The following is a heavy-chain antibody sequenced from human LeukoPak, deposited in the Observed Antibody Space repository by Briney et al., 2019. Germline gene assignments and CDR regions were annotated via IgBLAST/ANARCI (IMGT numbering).Heavy chain of an antibody. V-gene: IGHV1-46*01. CDR3: ARGTWYFETGMVKYKYYGMDV. CDR2: INPSGGST. D-gene: IGHD5-18*01. J-gene: IGHJ6*02. CDR1: GYIFTSYY. Sequence: ASVKVSCKASGYIFTSYYVHWVRQAPGQGLEWMGIINPSGGSTSYGQRFQGRVTMNRDTSTNIVYMELSSLRSEDTAVYYRARGTWYFETGMVKYKYYGMDVWGQGTTVTVSS.